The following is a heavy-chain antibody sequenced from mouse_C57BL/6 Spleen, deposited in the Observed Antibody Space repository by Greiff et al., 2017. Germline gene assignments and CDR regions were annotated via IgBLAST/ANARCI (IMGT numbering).Heavy chain of an antibody. CDR2: IYPGSGST. CDR3: ARRLKGGYAMDY. V-gene: IGHV1-55*01. Sequence: VQLQQPGAELVKPGASVKMSCKASGYTFTSYWITWVKQRPGQGLEWIGDIYPGSGSTNYNEKFKSKATLTVATSSSTAYMQLSSLTAEDSAVYSCARRLKGGYAMDYWGQGTSVTVSS. CDR1: GYTFTSYW. J-gene: IGHJ4*01. D-gene: IGHD1-2*01.